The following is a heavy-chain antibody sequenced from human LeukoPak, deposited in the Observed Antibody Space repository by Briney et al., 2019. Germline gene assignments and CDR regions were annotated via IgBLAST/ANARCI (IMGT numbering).Heavy chain of an antibody. CDR2: ISGSGGST. CDR3: AKLGRHTMIERVPPAH. Sequence: PGGSLRLSCAASGFTFSSYAMSWVRQAPGKGLEWVSAISGSGGSTYYADSVKGRFTISRDNSKNTLYLQMNSLRAEDTAVYYCAKLGRHTMIERVPPAHWGQGTLVTVSS. J-gene: IGHJ4*02. CDR1: GFTFSSYA. D-gene: IGHD3-22*01. V-gene: IGHV3-23*01.